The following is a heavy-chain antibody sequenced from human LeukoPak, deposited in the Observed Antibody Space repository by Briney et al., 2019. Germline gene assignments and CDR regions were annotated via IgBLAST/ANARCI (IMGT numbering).Heavy chain of an antibody. Sequence: SETLSLTCTVSGGSISSSSYYWGWIRQPPGKGLEWIGSIYYSGSTYYNPSLKSRVTISVDTSKNQFSLKLSSVTAAGTAVHYCAKTKDRPGSYYDYWGQGTLVTVSS. CDR3: AKTKDRPGSYYDY. J-gene: IGHJ4*02. D-gene: IGHD1-26*01. CDR2: IYYSGST. CDR1: GGSISSSSYY. V-gene: IGHV4-39*01.